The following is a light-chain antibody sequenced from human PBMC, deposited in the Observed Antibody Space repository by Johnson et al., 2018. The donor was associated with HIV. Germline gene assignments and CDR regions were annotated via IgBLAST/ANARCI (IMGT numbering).Light chain of an antibody. J-gene: IGLJ1*01. CDR2: DNN. V-gene: IGLV1-51*01. CDR1: SSNIGNNY. CDR3: GTWDSSLSSYV. Sequence: QSVLTQPPSVSAAPGQKVTISCSGSSSNIGNNYVSWYQQLPGTAPKLLIYDNNKRPPGIPDRFSGSKSGTSATLGITGLQTGSEADYYCGTWDSSLSSYVFGMGTKVTGL.